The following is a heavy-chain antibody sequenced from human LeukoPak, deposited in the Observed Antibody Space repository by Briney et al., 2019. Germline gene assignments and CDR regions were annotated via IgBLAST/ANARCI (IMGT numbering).Heavy chain of an antibody. J-gene: IGHJ5*02. CDR2: IYLGDSDT. D-gene: IGHD3-10*01. Sequence: GESLKISCKGSGYSFTSYWIGWVRQMPGKGLEWMGIIYLGDSDTRYSPSFQGQVTISADKSISTAYLQWSSLKASDTAMYYCARTSYYYGSGSYYIGWFDPWGQGTLVTVSS. CDR1: GYSFTSYW. CDR3: ARTSYYYGSGSYYIGWFDP. V-gene: IGHV5-51*01.